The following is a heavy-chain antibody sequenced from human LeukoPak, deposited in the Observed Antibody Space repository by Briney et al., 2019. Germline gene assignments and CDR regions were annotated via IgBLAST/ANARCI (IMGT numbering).Heavy chain of an antibody. CDR1: GGSISSGSYY. CDR3: ARGPYSYDSSGAFDI. V-gene: IGHV4-61*02. CDR2: FYTSGST. Sequence: SETLSLTCSVSGGSISSGSYYWSWIRQPAGKGLEWIGRFYTSGSTNYNPSLKSRVTISVDTSKNQFSLKLSSVTAADTAVYFCARGPYSYDSSGAFDIWGQGTMVTVSS. J-gene: IGHJ3*02. D-gene: IGHD3-22*01.